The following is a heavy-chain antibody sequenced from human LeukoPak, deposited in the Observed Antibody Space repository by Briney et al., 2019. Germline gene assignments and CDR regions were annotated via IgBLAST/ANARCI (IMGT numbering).Heavy chain of an antibody. J-gene: IGHJ6*03. CDR3: ARETSQKGAHYMDV. V-gene: IGHV4-61*08. CDR2: IYYSGST. Sequence: SETLSLTCNVSLYAITSGYYWGWIRQSPGKGLEWIGYIYYSGSTNYNPSLKSRVTISVDTSKNQFSLKLSSVTAADTAVYYCARETSQKGAHYMDVWGKGTTVTISS. CDR1: LYAITSGYY. D-gene: IGHD3-16*01.